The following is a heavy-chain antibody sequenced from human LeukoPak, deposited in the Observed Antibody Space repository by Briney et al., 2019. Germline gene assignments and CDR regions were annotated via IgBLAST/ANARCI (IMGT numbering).Heavy chain of an antibody. CDR2: ISAYNGNT. D-gene: IGHD3-22*01. Sequence: GASVKVSCKASGYTFTSYAISWVRQAPGQGLEWMGWISAYNGNTNYAQKLQGRVTMTTDTSTSTAYMELRSLRSDDTAVYYCARDGDSSGYYPSDYWGQGTLVTVSS. J-gene: IGHJ4*02. CDR3: ARDGDSSGYYPSDY. V-gene: IGHV1-18*01. CDR1: GYTFTSYA.